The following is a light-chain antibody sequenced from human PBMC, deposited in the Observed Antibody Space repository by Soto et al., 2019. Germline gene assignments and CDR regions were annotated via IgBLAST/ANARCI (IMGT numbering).Light chain of an antibody. J-gene: IGLJ1*01. Sequence: QSALTQPASVSGSPRQSISISCTGTSSDVGGYNRVSWYQQHPDKAPKLIIYEVTNRPSGISNRFSGSKSGDTASLTISGLQAEDEADYYCYSYRSGSAHVFGTGTKVTVL. CDR3: YSYRSGSAHV. CDR2: EVT. CDR1: SSDVGGYNR. V-gene: IGLV2-14*01.